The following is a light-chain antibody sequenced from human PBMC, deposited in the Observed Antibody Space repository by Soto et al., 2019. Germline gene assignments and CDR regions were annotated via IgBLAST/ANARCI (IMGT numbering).Light chain of an antibody. J-gene: IGLJ3*02. V-gene: IGLV2-8*01. CDR3: ASYRSGSLGV. Sequence: QSALTQPPCASGSPGQSVTISCVGTSSDIGLYNYVSWYQHHPGKAPKLIIYEVSKRPSGVPDRFSGSKSGNTASLTVSGLQAEDEAEYYCASYRSGSLGVFGGGTKLTVL. CDR1: SSDIGLYNY. CDR2: EVS.